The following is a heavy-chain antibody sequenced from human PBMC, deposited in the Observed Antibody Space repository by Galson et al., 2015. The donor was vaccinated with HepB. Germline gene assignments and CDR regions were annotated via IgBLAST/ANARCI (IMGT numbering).Heavy chain of an antibody. V-gene: IGHV3-30-3*01. CDR1: GFSFSTYT. CDR3: ARDAQLLWFGEKSRAGLRYDH. CDR2: ISYDGGTK. Sequence: SLRLSCAASGFSFSTYTLHWVRQTPGKGLEWVAVISYDGGTKNYADSVKGRFTISRDNSENKVFLHMNSLRAEDTAVYYCARDAQLLWFGEKSRAGLRYDHWGQGTLVTVSS. J-gene: IGHJ4*02. D-gene: IGHD3-10*01.